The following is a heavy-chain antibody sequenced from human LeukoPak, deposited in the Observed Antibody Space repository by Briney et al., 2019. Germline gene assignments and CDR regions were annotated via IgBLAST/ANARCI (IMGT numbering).Heavy chain of an antibody. V-gene: IGHV4-39*01. CDR2: VFYSGST. CDR1: GFSVSNSPYY. J-gene: IGHJ4*02. D-gene: IGHD2-21*01. Sequence: SETLSLTCTVSGFSVSNSPYYWGWIRQPPGQGLEWIGNVFYSGSTYYNPSLESRVTISVDTSKNQFSLKLTSVTAADTAVCYCARVVAVPQSVGYYFDYWGQGTLVTVSS. CDR3: ARVVAVPQSVGYYFDY.